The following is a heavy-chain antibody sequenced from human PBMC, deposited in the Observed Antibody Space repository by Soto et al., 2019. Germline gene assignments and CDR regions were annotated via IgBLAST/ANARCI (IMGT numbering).Heavy chain of an antibody. V-gene: IGHV1-69*01. CDR1: GGTFSRDA. CDR2: IIPMFGTA. CDR3: ARGVVVVAASQLGWFDP. J-gene: IGHJ5*02. Sequence: QVQLVQSGAEVKKPGSSVKVSCKASGGTFSRDAISWVRQAPGQGLEWMGEIIPMFGTAKYVQKFQGRLTITADESTTTAYMELRSLRSDDTAVYYCARGVVVVAASQLGWFDPWGQGTLVTVSS. D-gene: IGHD2-15*01.